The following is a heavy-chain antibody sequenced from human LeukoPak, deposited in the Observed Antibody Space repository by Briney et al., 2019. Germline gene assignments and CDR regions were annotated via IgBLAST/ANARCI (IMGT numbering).Heavy chain of an antibody. J-gene: IGHJ4*02. CDR1: GFTFSSYW. V-gene: IGHV3-7*01. Sequence: GGSLRLSCAASGFTFSSYWMSWVRQAPGKGLEWVANIKQDGSEKYYVDSVKGRFTISRDNAKNSLYLQMNSLRAEDTAVYYCARVTPTIYPTYYFDYWGQGTLVTVSS. D-gene: IGHD1-26*01. CDR3: ARVTPTIYPTYYFDY. CDR2: IKQDGSEK.